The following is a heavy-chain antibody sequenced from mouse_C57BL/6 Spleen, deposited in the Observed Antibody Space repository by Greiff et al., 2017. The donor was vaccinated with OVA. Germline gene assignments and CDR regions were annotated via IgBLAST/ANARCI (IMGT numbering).Heavy chain of an antibody. Sequence: VQLQQPGAELVKPGASVKLSCKASGYTFTSYWMQWVQQRPGQGLEWIGEIGTAGSYTNYTQKLKGRATLTVDTSSSTAYLQLSRLTAEDSAVYDCARMATTVVAPFDYWGQGTTLTVSS. V-gene: IGHV1-50*01. D-gene: IGHD1-1*01. CDR1: GYTFTSYW. CDR3: ARMATTVVAPFDY. J-gene: IGHJ2*01. CDR2: IGTAGSYT.